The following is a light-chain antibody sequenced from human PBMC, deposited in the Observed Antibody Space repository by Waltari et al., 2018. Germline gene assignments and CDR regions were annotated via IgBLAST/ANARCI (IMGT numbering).Light chain of an antibody. CDR3: CSYAGSSTFKV. Sequence: QSALTQPASVSGSPGQSITISCTGTSSAVGSYNLVSWYHQHPGKAPKLMIYEVSKRPSGVSNRFSGSKSGNTASLTISGLQAEDEADYYCCSYAGSSTFKVFGGGTKLTVL. CDR2: EVS. CDR1: SSAVGSYNL. V-gene: IGLV2-23*02. J-gene: IGLJ3*02.